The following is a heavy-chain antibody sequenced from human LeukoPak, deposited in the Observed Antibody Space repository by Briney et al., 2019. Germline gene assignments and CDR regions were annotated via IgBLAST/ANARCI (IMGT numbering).Heavy chain of an antibody. CDR2: IYYSGST. CDR1: GGSISSYY. Sequence: SETLSLTCTVSGGSISSYYWSWIRQPPGKGLEWIGYIYYSGSTNYNPSLKSRVTISVDTSKNQFSLKLSSVTAADTAVYYCARATYYYDSTSSPFDPWGQGTLVTVSS. J-gene: IGHJ5*02. V-gene: IGHV4-59*01. D-gene: IGHD3-22*01. CDR3: ARATYYYDSTSSPFDP.